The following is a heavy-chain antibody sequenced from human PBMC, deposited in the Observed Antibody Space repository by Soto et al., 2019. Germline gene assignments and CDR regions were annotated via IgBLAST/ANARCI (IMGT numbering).Heavy chain of an antibody. CDR1: GESFIGYY. D-gene: IGHD5-12*01. V-gene: IGHV4-34*02. J-gene: IGHJ5*02. CDR2: INHRGST. CDR3: ARTDIVTTNWFDP. Sequence: QVHLQQWGAGLLKPSETLSLTCAVYGESFIGYYWTWIRQPPGKGLEWSGEINHRGSTNYNPSLKSLVTISIDTSKNQLSLKLTSVTAADTSVYYCARTDIVTTNWFDPWGQGTLVTVSS.